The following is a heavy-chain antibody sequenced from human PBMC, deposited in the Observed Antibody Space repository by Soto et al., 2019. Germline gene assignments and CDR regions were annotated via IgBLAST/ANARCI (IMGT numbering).Heavy chain of an antibody. V-gene: IGHV3-7*01. CDR3: ALIILGRAETGQHY. J-gene: IGHJ4*02. D-gene: IGHD3-10*01. CDR1: GFTFSDYW. CDR2: IKQDGTEK. Sequence: EVQLVESGGGLVQPGGSLRLSCAASGFTFSDYWMNWVRRAPGKGPEWLANIKQDGTEKYYVDSVKGRFTISRDNAKNSLYLQMNSLRGEDTAVYYCALIILGRAETGQHYWGQGTLVTVSS.